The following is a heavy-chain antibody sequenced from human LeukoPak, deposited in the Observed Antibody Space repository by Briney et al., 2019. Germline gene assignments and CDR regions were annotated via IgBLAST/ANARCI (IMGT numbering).Heavy chain of an antibody. CDR1: GFTFSDYY. Sequence: GGSLRLSCAASGFTFSDYYMSWIRQAPGKGLEWLSYISSSGYTIYYADSVKGRFIISRDNANNSLYLQMNSLRAEDTAVYYCARYCSSTSCYTPSDVYDIWGQGTMVTVSS. V-gene: IGHV3-11*04. CDR3: ARYCSSTSCYTPSDVYDI. J-gene: IGHJ3*02. D-gene: IGHD2-2*02. CDR2: ISSSGYTI.